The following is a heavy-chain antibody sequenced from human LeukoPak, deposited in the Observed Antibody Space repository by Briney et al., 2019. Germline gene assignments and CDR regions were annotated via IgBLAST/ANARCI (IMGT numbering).Heavy chain of an antibody. Sequence: ASVKVSCKASGYTFTSYYMHWVRQAPGQGLEWMGIINPSGGSTSYAQKFQGRVTMTRDTSTSTVYMELSSLRSEDTAVYYCARDSIRPNQINYYYYYMDVWGKGTTVTVSS. J-gene: IGHJ6*03. D-gene: IGHD2-2*02. V-gene: IGHV1-46*01. CDR3: ARDSIRPNQINYYYYYMDV. CDR1: GYTFTSYY. CDR2: INPSGGST.